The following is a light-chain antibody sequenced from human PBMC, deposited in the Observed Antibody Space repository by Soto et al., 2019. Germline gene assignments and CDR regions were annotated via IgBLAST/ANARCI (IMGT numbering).Light chain of an antibody. J-gene: IGKJ4*01. CDR3: QQRRGA. CDR1: QSVSSY. CDR2: DAS. Sequence: EIVLTQSPATLSLSPGERATLSCRASQSVSSYLAWYQQKPGQAPRLLIYDASNRATGIPARFSGSGSGTDFTLTISSLVPEDFAVYYCQQRRGAFGGGTKVELK. V-gene: IGKV3-11*01.